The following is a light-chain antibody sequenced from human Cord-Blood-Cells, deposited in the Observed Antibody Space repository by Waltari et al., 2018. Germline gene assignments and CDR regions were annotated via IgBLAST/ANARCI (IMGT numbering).Light chain of an antibody. CDR3: QSADSSGTYVV. CDR2: KDS. CDR1: ALPKQY. Sequence: SYELTQPPSVSVSPGQTARITCPGDALPKQYAYWYQQKPGQAPVLVISKDSERPSGIPERFSGSSSGTTVTLTISGVQAEDEADYYCQSADSSGTYVVFGGGTKLTVL. V-gene: IGLV3-25*03. J-gene: IGLJ2*01.